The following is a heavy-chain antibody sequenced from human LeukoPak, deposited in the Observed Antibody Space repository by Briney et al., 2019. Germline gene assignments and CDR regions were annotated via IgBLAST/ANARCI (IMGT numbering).Heavy chain of an antibody. CDR2: IYDNGNT. J-gene: IGHJ3*01. CDR3: ARDGDAVSAAIAGAFDL. Sequence: SETLSLTCTVSGGSISGYIWSWIRQPPGKGLEWIAYIYDNGNTNYNPSLKSRVTIALDTSENQFSLRLNSVTAADTAVYYCARDGDAVSAAIAGAFDLWGRGTMVTVSS. D-gene: IGHD2-2*01. CDR1: GGSISGYI. V-gene: IGHV4-59*12.